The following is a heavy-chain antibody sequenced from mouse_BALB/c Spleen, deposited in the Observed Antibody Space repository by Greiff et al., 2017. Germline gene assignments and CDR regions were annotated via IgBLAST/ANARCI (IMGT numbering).Heavy chain of an antibody. CDR1: GFTFSDYY. J-gene: IGHJ4*01. D-gene: IGHD2-1*01. CDR2: ISDGGSYT. Sequence: EVKLVESGGGLVKPGGSLKLSCAASGFTFSDYYMYWVRQTPEKRLEWVATISDGGSYTYYPDSVKGRFTISRDNAKNNLYLQMSSLKSEDTAMYYCARDQYYGNYGAMDYWGQGTSVTVSS. CDR3: ARDQYYGNYGAMDY. V-gene: IGHV5-4*02.